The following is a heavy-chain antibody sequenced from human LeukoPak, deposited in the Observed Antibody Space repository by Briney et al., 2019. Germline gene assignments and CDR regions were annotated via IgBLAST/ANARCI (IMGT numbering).Heavy chain of an antibody. V-gene: IGHV3-53*01. CDR1: GGSFSGYY. J-gene: IGHJ6*02. CDR2: IYSGGST. CDR3: ARWAPYSSSPYYYYYGMDV. Sequence: ETLSLTCAVYGGSFSGYYWSWVRQAPGKGLEWVSVIYSGGSTYYADSVKGRFTISRDNSKNTLYLQMNSLRAEDTAVCYCARWAPYSSSPYYYYYGMDVWGQGTTVTVSS. D-gene: IGHD6-6*01.